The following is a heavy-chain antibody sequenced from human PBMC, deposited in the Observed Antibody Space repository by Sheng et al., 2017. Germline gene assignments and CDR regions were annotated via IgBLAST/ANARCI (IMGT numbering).Heavy chain of an antibody. CDR3: ARGIVGDYYFDY. D-gene: IGHD1-26*01. CDR2: INHSGST. J-gene: IGHJ4*02. Sequence: QVQLQQWGAGLLKPSETLSLTCAVYGGSFSGYYWSWIRQPPWKGLEWIGEINHSGSTNYNPSLKSRVTISVDTSKNQFSLKLSSVTAADTAVYYCARGIVGDYYFDYWGQGTLVTVSS. V-gene: IGHV4-34*01. CDR1: GGSFSGYY.